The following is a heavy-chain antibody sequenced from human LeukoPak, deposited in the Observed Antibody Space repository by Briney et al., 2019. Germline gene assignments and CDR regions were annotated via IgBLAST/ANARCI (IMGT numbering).Heavy chain of an antibody. CDR3: AKVARSSGSYSAFDY. Sequence: GGSLRLSCAASGFTFSSYAMSWVRQAPGKGLEWVSVISGSGGSTYYADSVKGRFTISRDNSKNTLYLQMNSLRAEDTAVYYCAKVARSSGSYSAFDYWGQGTLVTVSS. J-gene: IGHJ4*02. CDR1: GFTFSSYA. CDR2: ISGSGGST. D-gene: IGHD1-26*01. V-gene: IGHV3-23*01.